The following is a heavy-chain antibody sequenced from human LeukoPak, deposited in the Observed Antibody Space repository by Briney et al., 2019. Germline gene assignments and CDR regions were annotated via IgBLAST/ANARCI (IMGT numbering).Heavy chain of an antibody. D-gene: IGHD2-2*02. J-gene: IGHJ5*02. CDR1: GGTFSSYA. Sequence: AVTVSCKASGGTFSSYAISWVRQAPGQGLEWIGGISPIFGTANYAQTFEGRVTINTDESKSTAYLALSSLRSEDTAVYYCARRYRSSTSCYSPEPPNNWLDPWGQGTLVTVSS. V-gene: IGHV1-69*05. CDR3: ARRYRSSTSCYSPEPPNNWLDP. CDR2: ISPIFGTA.